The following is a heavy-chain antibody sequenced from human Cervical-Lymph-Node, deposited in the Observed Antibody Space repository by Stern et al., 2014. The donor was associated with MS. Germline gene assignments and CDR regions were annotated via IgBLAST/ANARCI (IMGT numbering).Heavy chain of an antibody. J-gene: IGHJ5*02. CDR2: IYYSGTT. CDR3: ARATDL. Sequence: QVQLVESGPGLLRPSETLSLTCTVSGASITSYYWSWIRQPPGKGLEWIGYIYYSGTTNYNASLKGRGAISIDTSKTQVSLRLSSVTAADTAVYYCARATDLWGQGTLVT. V-gene: IGHV4-59*01. CDR1: GASITSYY.